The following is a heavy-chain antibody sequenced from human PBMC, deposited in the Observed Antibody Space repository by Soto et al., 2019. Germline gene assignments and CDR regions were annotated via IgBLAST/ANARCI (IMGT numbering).Heavy chain of an antibody. V-gene: IGHV4-34*01. J-gene: IGHJ4*02. CDR2: INHSGST. D-gene: IGHD3-10*01. CDR3: ATQKRGYYGSGSYSYFDY. CDR1: GGSFSGYY. Sequence: SETLSLTCAVYGGSFSGYYWSWIRQPPGKGLEWIGEINHSGSTNYNPSLKSGVTISIDTSKNQFSLKLSSVTAADTAVYYCATQKRGYYGSGSYSYFDYWGQGTLVTVSS.